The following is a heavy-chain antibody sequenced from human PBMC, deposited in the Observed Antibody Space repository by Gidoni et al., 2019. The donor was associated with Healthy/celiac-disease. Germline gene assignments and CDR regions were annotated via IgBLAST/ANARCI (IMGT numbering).Heavy chain of an antibody. Sequence: QVQLQESGPGLVKPSQTLSLTCTVSGGSISSGSYYWSWIRQPAGKGLEWIGRIYTSGSTNYNPSLKSRVTISVDTSKNQFSLKLSSVTAADTAVYYCARGRGGFGESPLYYFDYWGQGTLVTVSS. CDR3: ARGRGGFGESPLYYFDY. D-gene: IGHD3-10*01. CDR2: IYTSGST. V-gene: IGHV4-61*02. J-gene: IGHJ4*02. CDR1: GGSISSGSYY.